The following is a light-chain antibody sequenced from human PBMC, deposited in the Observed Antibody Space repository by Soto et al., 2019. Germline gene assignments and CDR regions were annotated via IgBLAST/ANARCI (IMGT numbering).Light chain of an antibody. CDR3: QKFNKWPWT. CDR2: GAS. CDR1: QSVGSN. V-gene: IGKV3-15*01. J-gene: IGKJ1*01. Sequence: EIILTQSPVTLSVSPGERATLSCRASQSVGSNLAWYQQKPGQAPRLLIYGASTRAPGVPTRYSGSGSGTEFTLTISSLQSEYFAVYYCQKFNKWPWTFGQGTKVEIK.